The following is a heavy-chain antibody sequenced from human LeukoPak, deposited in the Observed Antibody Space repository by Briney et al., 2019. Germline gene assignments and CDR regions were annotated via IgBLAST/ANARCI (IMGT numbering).Heavy chain of an antibody. D-gene: IGHD1-26*01. Sequence: SETLSLTCTVSGGSISSSSYYWGWIRQPPGKGLEWIGSIYYSGSTYYNPSLKSRVTISVDTSKNQFSLKLSSVTAADTAVYYCARGLYSGSYYGLYYFDYWGQGTLVTVSS. J-gene: IGHJ4*02. CDR3: ARGLYSGSYYGLYYFDY. V-gene: IGHV4-39*07. CDR2: IYYSGST. CDR1: GGSISSSSYY.